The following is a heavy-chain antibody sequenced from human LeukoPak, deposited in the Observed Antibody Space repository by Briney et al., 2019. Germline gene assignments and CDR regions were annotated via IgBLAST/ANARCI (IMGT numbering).Heavy chain of an antibody. D-gene: IGHD3-10*01. V-gene: IGHV6-1*01. CDR1: GDSVSSHDAA. CDR2: TYRSRWLN. CDR3: AKGAYAAIMVRGAIFDY. Sequence: SQTLSLTCAISGDSVSSHDAAWNWIRQSPSRGLEWLGRTYRSRWLNDYAVSVKSRITINPDTSKNQFSLQLSSVTPEDTAVYYCAKGAYAAIMVRGAIFDYWGQGTLVTVSS. J-gene: IGHJ4*02.